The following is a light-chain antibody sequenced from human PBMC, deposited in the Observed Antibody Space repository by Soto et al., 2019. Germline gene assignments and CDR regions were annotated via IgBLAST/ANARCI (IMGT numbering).Light chain of an antibody. CDR1: SSDVGSYNL. Sequence: QSALTQPASVSGSPGQSITISCTGTSSDVGSYNLVSWYQQHPGKAPKLIICEGSKRPSGVSYRFSGSKSGNTASLTISGLQTEDEADYYCCSYSSSSTWVFGGGTKLTVL. CDR2: EGS. J-gene: IGLJ3*02. V-gene: IGLV2-14*02. CDR3: CSYSSSSTWV.